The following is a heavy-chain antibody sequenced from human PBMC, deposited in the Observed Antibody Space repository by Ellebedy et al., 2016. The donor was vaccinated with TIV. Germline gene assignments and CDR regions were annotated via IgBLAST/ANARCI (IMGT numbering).Heavy chain of an antibody. CDR3: ARAPRGDYDY. J-gene: IGHJ4*02. CDR2: INHSGST. V-gene: IGHV4-34*01. D-gene: IGHD4-17*01. CDR1: GGSFSGYY. Sequence: SETLSLTXAVYGGSFSGYYWSWIRQPPGKGLEWIGEINHSGSTNYNPSLKSRVTISVDKSKNQFSLKLSSVTAADTAVYYCARAPRGDYDYWGQGTLVTVSS.